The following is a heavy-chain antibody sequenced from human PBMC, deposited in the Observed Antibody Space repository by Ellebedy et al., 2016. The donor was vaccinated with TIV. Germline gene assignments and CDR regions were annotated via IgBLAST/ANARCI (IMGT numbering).Heavy chain of an antibody. Sequence: AASVKVSCKASGYTFTSYGISWVRQAPGQGLEWMGWISAYNGNTNYAQKLQGRVTMTTDTSTSTAYMELRSLRSDDTAVYYCARVVWQQPVSYASDIWGLGIMVTVSS. CDR1: GYTFTSYG. J-gene: IGHJ3*02. D-gene: IGHD6-13*01. V-gene: IGHV1-18*01. CDR3: ARVVWQQPVSYASDI. CDR2: ISAYNGNT.